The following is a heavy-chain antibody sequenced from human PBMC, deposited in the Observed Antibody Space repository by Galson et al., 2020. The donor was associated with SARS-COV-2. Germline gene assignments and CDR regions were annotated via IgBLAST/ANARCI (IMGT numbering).Heavy chain of an antibody. J-gene: IGHJ6*01. V-gene: IGHV4-39*01. D-gene: IGHD5-12*01. Sequence: ASETLSLTCTVSGGSVSSSSYYWGWIRQPPGKGLEWIGSIYYTGSTHYTPSFESRVTISVDTSKNLVPLRLSSVTAADTAVYYCTRPGRDNGYSSYLGDEYAMDVWGRGTAVTVSS. CDR2: IYYTGST. CDR3: TRPGRDNGYSSYLGDEYAMDV. CDR1: GGSVSSSSYY.